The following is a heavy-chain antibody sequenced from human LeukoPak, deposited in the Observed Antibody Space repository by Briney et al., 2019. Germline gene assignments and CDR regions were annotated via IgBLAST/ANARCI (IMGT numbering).Heavy chain of an antibody. J-gene: IGHJ4*02. V-gene: IGHV4-39*01. Sequence: SETLSPTCTVSGGSISSRSDYWGWIRQTPGKGLEWIGNLDSSGSTYYNPSLKSRVTISVGTSKNQFSLNLRSVTAADTAVYYCARQADSSSSDFDYWGQGTLVTVSS. CDR1: GGSISSRSDY. CDR2: LDSSGST. CDR3: ARQADSSSSDFDY. D-gene: IGHD6-6*01.